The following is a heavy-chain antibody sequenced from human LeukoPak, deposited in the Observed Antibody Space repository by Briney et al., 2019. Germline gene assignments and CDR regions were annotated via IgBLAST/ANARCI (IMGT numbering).Heavy chain of an antibody. V-gene: IGHV1-24*01. J-gene: IGHJ4*02. Sequence: ASVKVSCKVSGYTLTELSMHWVRQAPGKGLEWMGGFDPEDGETIYAQKFQGRVTMTEDTSTDPAYMELSSLRSEDTAVYYCATGIYDILTGYQPYYFDYWGQGTLVTVSS. CDR3: ATGIYDILTGYQPYYFDY. D-gene: IGHD3-9*01. CDR2: FDPEDGET. CDR1: GYTLTELS.